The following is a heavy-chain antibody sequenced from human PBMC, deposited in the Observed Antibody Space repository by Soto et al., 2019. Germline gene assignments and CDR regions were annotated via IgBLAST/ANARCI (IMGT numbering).Heavy chain of an antibody. CDR2: ILPIFHRT. Sequence: QVQLVQSGAEVMKPGSSVNGSCKASGGTFSDYIIAWVRLAPGQGLEWMGGILPIFHRTKYAQKFQGRVTLSADESTSTASMDLNRRKSEDSGVYDTARALLGYCYGYVKWGQGTLVTVSS. V-gene: IGHV1-69*01. D-gene: IGHD5-18*01. CDR3: ARALLGYCYGYVK. J-gene: IGHJ4*02. CDR1: GGTFSDYI.